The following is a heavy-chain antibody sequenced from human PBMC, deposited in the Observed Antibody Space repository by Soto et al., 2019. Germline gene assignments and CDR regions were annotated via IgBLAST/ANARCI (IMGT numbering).Heavy chain of an antibody. J-gene: IGHJ5*02. V-gene: IGHV2-5*02. D-gene: IGHD1-1*01. CDR1: GFSLSTSGVA. CDR3: AHRPPERGLATFDP. CDR2: IYWVDDK. Sequence: QITLKESGPTLVKPTQTLTLTCTFSGFSLSTSGVAVGWIRQPPGKALEWLALIYWVDDKRYSPSLKSRLTITKDTSKNQVVLTMTNMDPVDTATYYCAHRPPERGLATFDPWGQGTLVTVSS.